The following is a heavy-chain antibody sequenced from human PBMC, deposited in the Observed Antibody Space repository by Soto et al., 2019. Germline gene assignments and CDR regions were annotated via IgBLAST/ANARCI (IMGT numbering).Heavy chain of an antibody. D-gene: IGHD1-26*01. CDR1: GFTFDEYA. V-gene: IGHV3-9*01. CDR3: AKDIGWGESYSWGLIGFHY. Sequence: EVQLVESGGGLVQPGRSLRLSCAASGFTFDEYAMHWVRQAPGKGLEWVSGITWNSDNIGYADSVKGRVTISRDNAKDSLYLQMNSLGAEDTALYYCAKDIGWGESYSWGLIGFHYWGRDPLITVSS. CDR2: ITWNSDNI. J-gene: IGHJ4*02.